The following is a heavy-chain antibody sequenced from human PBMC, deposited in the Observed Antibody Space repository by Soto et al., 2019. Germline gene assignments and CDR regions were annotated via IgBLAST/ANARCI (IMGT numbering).Heavy chain of an antibody. J-gene: IGHJ4*02. CDR3: AIIDYYDSSGYYPRY. CDR2: IYYSGST. D-gene: IGHD3-22*01. Sequence: PSETLSLTCTVSGGSISSGGYYWSWIRQHPGKGLEWIGYIYYSGSTYYNPSLKSRVTISVDTSKNQFSLKASDTAMYYCAIIDYYDSSGYYPRYWGQGTLVTVSS. V-gene: IGHV4-31*03. CDR1: GGSISSGGYY.